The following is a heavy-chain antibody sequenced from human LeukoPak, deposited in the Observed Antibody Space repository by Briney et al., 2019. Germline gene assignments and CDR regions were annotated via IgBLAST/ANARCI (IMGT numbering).Heavy chain of an antibody. CDR1: GLTFSNHG. CDR2: IWFDGSNK. Sequence: PGGSLRLSCTASGLTFSNHGMHGVRQAPGKGLEWVAIIWFDGSNKYYADSVKGRFTISRDNSKNTLYLQMNSLRAEDTAVYYCAIEGEGYYDAFDIWGQGTMVTVSS. D-gene: IGHD3-16*01. CDR3: AIEGEGYYDAFDI. V-gene: IGHV3-33*01. J-gene: IGHJ3*02.